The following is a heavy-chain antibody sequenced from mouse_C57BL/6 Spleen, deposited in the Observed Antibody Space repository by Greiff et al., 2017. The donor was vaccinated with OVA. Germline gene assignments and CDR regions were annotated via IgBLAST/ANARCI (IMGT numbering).Heavy chain of an antibody. J-gene: IGHJ2*01. CDR3: ARGDYPYYFDY. V-gene: IGHV1-64*01. CDR2: IHPNSGSI. Sequence: QVQLQQPGAELVKPGASVKLSCKASGYTFTSYWMHWVKQRPGQGLEWIGMIHPNSGSINYNEKFKSKATLTVDKTSSTAYMQLSSLTSEDSAVYYCARGDYPYYFDYWGQGTTLTVSS. CDR1: GYTFTSYW. D-gene: IGHD5-5*01.